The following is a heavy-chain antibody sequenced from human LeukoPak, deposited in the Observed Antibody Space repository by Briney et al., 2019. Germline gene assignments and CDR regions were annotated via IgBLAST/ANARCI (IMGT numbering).Heavy chain of an antibody. Sequence: TPGAPLQICCEGAGSIFTSYWIGWGRQLRGKGVEGMGIIYPGDSDTRYSPSFQGQVTISADKSISTAYLQCFSHKASDPAMYYSASQSSGYDYIEYWGQGTMVTVSS. D-gene: IGHD5-12*01. CDR1: GSIFTSYW. J-gene: IGHJ4*02. V-gene: IGHV5-51*01. CDR3: ASQSSGYDYIEY. CDR2: IYPGDSDT.